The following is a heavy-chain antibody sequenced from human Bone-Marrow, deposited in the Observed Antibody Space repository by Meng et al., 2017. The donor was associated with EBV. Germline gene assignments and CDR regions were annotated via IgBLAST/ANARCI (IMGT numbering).Heavy chain of an antibody. CDR1: GFSLSTSGVG. Sequence: QITLKESAPTLVKPTQPLTLTCTLSGFSLSTSGVGVGWIRQPPGKAPEWLALIYWDEDKRYSPPLKSRLTITKDTSKNQVVLRMTNMDPVDTATYYCAHRRVGASFFDYWGQGTLVTVSS. J-gene: IGHJ4*02. D-gene: IGHD1-26*01. CDR2: IYWDEDK. V-gene: IGHV2-5*02. CDR3: AHRRVGASFFDY.